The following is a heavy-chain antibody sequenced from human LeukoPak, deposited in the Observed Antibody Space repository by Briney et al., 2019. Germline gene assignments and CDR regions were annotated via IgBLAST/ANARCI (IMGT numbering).Heavy chain of an antibody. J-gene: IGHJ4*02. V-gene: IGHV3-30*18. CDR2: ISYDGSNK. Sequence: GRSLRLSCAASGFTFSSYGMHWVRQAPGKGLEWVAVISYDGSNKYYADSVKGRFTISRDNSKNTLYLQMNSLRAEDTAVYYCANLCLGRRLQLVRCYFDYWGQGTLVTVSS. CDR3: ANLCLGRRLQLVRCYFDY. D-gene: IGHD6-13*01. CDR1: GFTFSSYG.